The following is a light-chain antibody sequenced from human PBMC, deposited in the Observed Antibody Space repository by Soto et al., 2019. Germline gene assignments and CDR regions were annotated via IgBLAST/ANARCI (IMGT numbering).Light chain of an antibody. CDR2: DAS. CDR1: QSVSSY. V-gene: IGKV3-11*01. Sequence: EIVLTQSPATLSLSPGERATLSCRARQSVSSYLAWYQQKPCQAPRLLIYDASKRVTGIPARLTGSGSGTDVTLTISSLEPEDFGVYYCQQRSNWPPTWTVGQGTKVEIK. J-gene: IGKJ1*01. CDR3: QQRSNWPPTWT.